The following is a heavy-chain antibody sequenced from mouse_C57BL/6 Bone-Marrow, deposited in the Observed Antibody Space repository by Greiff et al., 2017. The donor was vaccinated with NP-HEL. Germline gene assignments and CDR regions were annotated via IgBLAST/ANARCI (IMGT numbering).Heavy chain of an antibody. CDR2: IYPGSGST. D-gene: IGHD1-1*01. Sequence: QVQLKQPGAELVKPGASVKMSCKASGYTFTSYWITWVKQRPGQGLEWIGDIYPGSGSTNYNEKFKSKATLTVDTSSSTAYMQLSSLTSEDSAVYYCATSYYYGSSYGYFDVWGTGTTVTVSS. V-gene: IGHV1-55*01. CDR1: GYTFTSYW. J-gene: IGHJ1*03. CDR3: ATSYYYGSSYGYFDV.